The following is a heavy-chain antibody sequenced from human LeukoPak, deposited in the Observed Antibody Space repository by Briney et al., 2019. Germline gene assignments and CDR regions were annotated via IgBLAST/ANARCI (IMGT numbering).Heavy chain of an antibody. D-gene: IGHD1-1*01. Sequence: GGSLRLSCAASGFTFSNYGMSWVRQAPGKGLEWVSAISGSGGSTYYADSVKGRFTISRDNSKNTLYLQMNSLRAEDTAVYYCAKEFSGTTADDYYYYMDVWGKGTTVTISS. CDR3: AKEFSGTTADDYYYYMDV. V-gene: IGHV3-23*01. J-gene: IGHJ6*03. CDR1: GFTFSNYG. CDR2: ISGSGGST.